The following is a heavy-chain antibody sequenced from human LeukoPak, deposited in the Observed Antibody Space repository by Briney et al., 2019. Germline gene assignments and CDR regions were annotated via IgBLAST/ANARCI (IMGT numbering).Heavy chain of an antibody. CDR3: ARTRYVYTRGVNFFWFDP. CDR2: IIPMFGAA. V-gene: IGHV1-69*06. CDR1: GDTFRRYA. D-gene: IGHD3-10*01. J-gene: IGHJ5*02. Sequence: ASVKVSCKTSGDTFRRYAIIWVRQAPGQGLEWMGGIIPMFGAANYAQKLQGRVTFTADKSTNTVYMDLRSLTSEDTAVYYCARTRYVYTRGVNFFWFDPWGQGTLVTVSS.